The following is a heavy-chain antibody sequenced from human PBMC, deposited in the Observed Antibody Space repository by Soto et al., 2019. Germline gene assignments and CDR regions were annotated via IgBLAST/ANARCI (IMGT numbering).Heavy chain of an antibody. CDR3: ARDSRVAQDWYFDL. CDR1: GFTFSDYY. CDR2: ISSSSYT. D-gene: IGHD3-3*01. V-gene: IGHV3-11*06. Sequence: GGSLRLSCAASGFTFSDYYMSWIRQAPGKGLEWVSYISSSSYTNYADSVKGRFTISRDNAKNSLYLQMNSLRAEDTAVYYCARDSRVAQDWYFDLWGRGTLVTVSS. J-gene: IGHJ2*01.